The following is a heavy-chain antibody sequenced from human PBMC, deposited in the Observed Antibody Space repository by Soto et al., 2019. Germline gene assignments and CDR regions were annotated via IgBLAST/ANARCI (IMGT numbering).Heavy chain of an antibody. CDR2: IIPIFGTA. Sequence: SVKVSCKASGGTFSSYAISWVRQAPGQGLEWMGGIIPIFGTANYAQKFQGRVTITADKSTSTAYMELSSLRSEDTAVYYCAREQDIVVVPAERNWFDPWGQGTLVTVSS. CDR1: GGTFSSYA. D-gene: IGHD2-2*01. CDR3: AREQDIVVVPAERNWFDP. J-gene: IGHJ5*02. V-gene: IGHV1-69*06.